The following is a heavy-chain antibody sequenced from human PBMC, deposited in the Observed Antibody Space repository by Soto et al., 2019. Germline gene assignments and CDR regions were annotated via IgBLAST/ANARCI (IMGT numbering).Heavy chain of an antibody. CDR3: ARVYVDTAMFCDAFDI. D-gene: IGHD5-18*01. J-gene: IGHJ3*02. Sequence: VGSLRLSCAASGFTFSDYYMSWIRQAPGKGLEWVSYISSSGSTIYYADSVKGRFTISRDNAKNSLYLQMNSLRAEDTAVYYCARVYVDTAMFCDAFDIWAQGTMVTVSS. V-gene: IGHV3-11*01. CDR2: ISSSGSTI. CDR1: GFTFSDYY.